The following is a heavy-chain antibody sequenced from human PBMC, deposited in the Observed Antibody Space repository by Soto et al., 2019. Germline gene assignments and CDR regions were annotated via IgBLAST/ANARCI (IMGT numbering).Heavy chain of an antibody. D-gene: IGHD3-9*01. Sequence: QLQLQESGSGLVKPSQTLSLTCAVSGGSISSGGYSWSWIRQPPGKGLEWIGYIYHSGSTYYNPYLKGQVNITVDRSKNQFSLKLSSVTAADTAVYYWDRGPETYDILTGYYGYYFDYWGQGTLVTVSS. CDR1: GGSISSGGYS. CDR3: DRGPETYDILTGYYGYYFDY. J-gene: IGHJ4*02. CDR2: IYHSGST. V-gene: IGHV4-30-2*01.